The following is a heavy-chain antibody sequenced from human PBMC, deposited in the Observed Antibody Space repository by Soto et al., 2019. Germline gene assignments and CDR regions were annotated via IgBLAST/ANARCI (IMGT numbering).Heavy chain of an antibody. CDR3: ARQRYFDWLLWGDFDY. D-gene: IGHD3-9*01. Sequence: SETLSLTCTVSGGSISSSSYYWGWIRQPPGKGLEWIGSIYYSGSTYYNPSLKSRVTISVDTSKNQFSLKLSSVTAADTAVYYCARQRYFDWLLWGDFDYWGQGTLVTVSS. CDR2: IYYSGST. V-gene: IGHV4-39*01. J-gene: IGHJ4*02. CDR1: GGSISSSSYY.